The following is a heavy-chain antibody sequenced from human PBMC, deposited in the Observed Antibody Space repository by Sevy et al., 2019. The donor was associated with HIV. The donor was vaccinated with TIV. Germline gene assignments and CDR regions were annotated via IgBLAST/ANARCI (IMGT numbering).Heavy chain of an antibody. Sequence: SETLSLTCTVSGDSISGYYWSWIRQPPGKGLEWIGYIYYSGNTNYNPSLKSRVTISVDTSKNQFSLKLSSVTAADTAVYYCARWRGTRITMIVVVVTGYFDYWGQGTLVTVSS. J-gene: IGHJ4*02. D-gene: IGHD3-22*01. V-gene: IGHV4-59*12. CDR2: IYYSGNT. CDR1: GDSISGYY. CDR3: ARWRGTRITMIVVVVTGYFDY.